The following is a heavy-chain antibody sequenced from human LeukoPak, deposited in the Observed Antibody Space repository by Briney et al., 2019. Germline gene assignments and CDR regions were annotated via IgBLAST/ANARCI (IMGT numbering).Heavy chain of an antibody. J-gene: IGHJ6*04. Sequence: SGGSLRLSCAASGFTFSSYEINWVRQAPGKGLEWVSYISSSGSTIYYADSVKGRFTISRDNAKNSLYLQMNSLRAEDTAVYYCAELGITMIGGVWGKGTTVIISS. CDR3: AELGITMIGGV. CDR2: ISSSGSTI. CDR1: GFTFSSYE. V-gene: IGHV3-48*03. D-gene: IGHD3-10*02.